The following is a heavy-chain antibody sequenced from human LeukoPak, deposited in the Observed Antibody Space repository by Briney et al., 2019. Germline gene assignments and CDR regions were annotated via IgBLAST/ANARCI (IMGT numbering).Heavy chain of an antibody. CDR1: GFTFSSYG. Sequence: PGGSLRLSCAASGFTFSSYGMHWVRQAPGKGLEWVAVISYDGSNKYYADSVKGRFTISRDNSKNTLYPQMNSLRAEDTAVYYCAKDRDGYFNWFDPWGQGTLVTVSS. CDR2: ISYDGSNK. J-gene: IGHJ5*02. CDR3: AKDRDGYFNWFDP. V-gene: IGHV3-30*18. D-gene: IGHD5-24*01.